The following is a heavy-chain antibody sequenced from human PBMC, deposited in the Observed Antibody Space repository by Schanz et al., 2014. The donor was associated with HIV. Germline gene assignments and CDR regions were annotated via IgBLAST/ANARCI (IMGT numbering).Heavy chain of an antibody. CDR3: ARGRFCSGGSCYHDY. D-gene: IGHD2-15*01. J-gene: IGHJ4*02. Sequence: QVQLVQSGAEVKKPGASVKVSCKASGYTFTRYDINWVRQATGQGLEWMGWMNPNSGNTGYAQKFQGRVTMTRNTSINTAYMELSSLRSEDTAVYYCARGRFCSGGSCYHDYWGQRTLVTVSS. CDR2: MNPNSGNT. V-gene: IGHV1-8*01. CDR1: GYTFTRYD.